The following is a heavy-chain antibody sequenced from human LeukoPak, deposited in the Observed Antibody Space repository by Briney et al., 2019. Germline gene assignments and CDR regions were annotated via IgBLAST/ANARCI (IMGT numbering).Heavy chain of an antibody. J-gene: IGHJ6*03. CDR3: AREPPDCSSTSCQPYYYYYYMDV. CDR1: GFTFSSYS. V-gene: IGHV3-21*01. Sequence: PGGSLRLSCAASGFTFSSYSMNWVRQAPGKGLEWVSSISSSSSYIYYADSVKGRFTISRDNAKNSLYLQMNSLRAEDTAVYYCAREPPDCSSTSCQPYYYYYYMDVRGKGTTVTVSS. D-gene: IGHD2-2*01. CDR2: ISSSSSYI.